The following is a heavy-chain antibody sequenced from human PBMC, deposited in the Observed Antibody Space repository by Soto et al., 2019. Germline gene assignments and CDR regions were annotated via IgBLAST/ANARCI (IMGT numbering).Heavy chain of an antibody. CDR1: GFTFSSYA. J-gene: IGHJ4*02. D-gene: IGHD2-2*01. CDR2: ISGSGGST. Sequence: GGSLRLSCAASGFTFSSYAMSWVRQAPGKGLEWVSAISGSGGSTYYADSVKGRFTISRDNSKNTLYLQLNGLRAEDTAVCYCAKSPRRGYEPPWDFWGQGTQVTVSS. V-gene: IGHV3-23*01. CDR3: AKSPRRGYEPPWDF.